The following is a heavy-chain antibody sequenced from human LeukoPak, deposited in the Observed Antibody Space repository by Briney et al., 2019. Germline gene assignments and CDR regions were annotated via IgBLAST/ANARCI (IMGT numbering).Heavy chain of an antibody. J-gene: IGHJ4*02. V-gene: IGHV4-39*07. CDR3: ARDRRPHWGFDY. CDR2: IYYSGST. Sequence: PSDTLSLTCTVSGGSISSSSYYWGRIRQPPGKGLEWIGSIYYSGSTYYNPSLKRRVTISVDTPKNQFSLKLKNVTAADTAVYYCARDRRPHWGFDYWGQGSLVTVSS. D-gene: IGHD7-27*01. CDR1: GGSISSSSYY.